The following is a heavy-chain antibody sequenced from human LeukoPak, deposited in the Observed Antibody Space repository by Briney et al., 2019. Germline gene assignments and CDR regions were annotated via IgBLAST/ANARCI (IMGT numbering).Heavy chain of an antibody. D-gene: IGHD6-19*01. V-gene: IGHV3-23*01. J-gene: IGHJ3*02. CDR2: ISGSGGST. CDR3: AKDQRTQWLVPPDAFDI. Sequence: GGSLRLSCAAPGFTFSSYAMNWVRQAPGKGLEWVSGISGSGGSTHYADSVKGRFTISRDNSKNTLYLQMNSLRAEDTAVYYCAKDQRTQWLVPPDAFDIWGQGTMVTVSS. CDR1: GFTFSSYA.